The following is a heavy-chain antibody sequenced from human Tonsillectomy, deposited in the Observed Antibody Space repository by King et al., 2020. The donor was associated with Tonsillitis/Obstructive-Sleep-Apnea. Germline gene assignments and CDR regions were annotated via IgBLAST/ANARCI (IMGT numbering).Heavy chain of an antibody. V-gene: IGHV4-4*02. CDR1: GGSISSSNW. CDR2: IYHSGST. Sequence: VQLQESGPGLVKPSGTLSLTCAVSGGSISSSNWWRWVRQPPGKGLEWIGEIYHSGSTNYNPSLKSRVTISVDKSKNQFSLKLSSVTAADTAVYYCAREGGYYGSGSYYRGYYMDVWGKGTTVTVSS. J-gene: IGHJ6*03. D-gene: IGHD3-10*01. CDR3: AREGGYYGSGSYYRGYYMDV.